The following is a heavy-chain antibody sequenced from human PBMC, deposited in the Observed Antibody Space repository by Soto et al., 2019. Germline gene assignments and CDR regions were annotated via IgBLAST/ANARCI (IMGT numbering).Heavy chain of an antibody. J-gene: IGHJ4*02. CDR1: GFTFSNAW. D-gene: IGHD3-3*01. CDR2: IKSKTDGGTT. CDR3: TPGDAVIRHFDY. V-gene: IGHV3-15*01. Sequence: GSLRLSCAASGFTFSNAWMSWVRQAPGKGLEWVGRIKSKTDGGTTDYAAPVKGRVTISRDDSKNTLYLQMNSLKTEDTAVYYCTPGDAVIRHFDYWGQGTLVTVSS.